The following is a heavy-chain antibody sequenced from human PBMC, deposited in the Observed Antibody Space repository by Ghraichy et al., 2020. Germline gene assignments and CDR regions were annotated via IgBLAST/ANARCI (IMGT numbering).Heavy chain of an antibody. CDR2: INPNSGGT. CDR3: AREEGGYGSFDY. Sequence: ASVKVSCKASGYTFTGYYMHWVRQAPGQGLEWMGRINPNSGGTNYAQKFQGRVTMTRDTSISTAYMELSRLRSDDTAVYYCAREEGGYGSFDYWGQGTLVTVSS. J-gene: IGHJ4*02. D-gene: IGHD5-12*01. CDR1: GYTFTGYY. V-gene: IGHV1-2*06.